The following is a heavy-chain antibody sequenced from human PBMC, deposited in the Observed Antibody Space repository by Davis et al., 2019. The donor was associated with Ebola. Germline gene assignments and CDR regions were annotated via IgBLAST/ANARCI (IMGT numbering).Heavy chain of an antibody. J-gene: IGHJ6*02. CDR2: IWYDGSNK. CDR3: AKNPKNYYGMDV. CDR1: GFTFSSYG. Sequence: GESLKISCAASGFTFSSYGMHWVRQAPGKGLEWVAVIWYDGSNKYYADSVKGRFTISRDNSKNTLYLQMNSLRAEDTAVYYCAKNPKNYYGMDVWGQGTTVTVSS. V-gene: IGHV3-33*06.